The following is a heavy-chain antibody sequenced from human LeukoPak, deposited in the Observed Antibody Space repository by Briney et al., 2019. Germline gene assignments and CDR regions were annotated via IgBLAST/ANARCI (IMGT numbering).Heavy chain of an antibody. Sequence: SETLSLTCAVYGGSFSGYNWNWIRQPPGKGLEWVGEIIHNGATNYNPSLKSRLIISVDTSKNQFSLKLKSVTGADTAVYYCARGSPKHDSWGQGTLVTVPS. CDR3: ARGSPKHDS. V-gene: IGHV4-34*01. CDR1: GGSFSGYN. CDR2: IIHNGAT. J-gene: IGHJ5*01.